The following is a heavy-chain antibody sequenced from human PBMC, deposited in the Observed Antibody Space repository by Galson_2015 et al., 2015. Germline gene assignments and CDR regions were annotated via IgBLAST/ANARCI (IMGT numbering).Heavy chain of an antibody. CDR1: GFTFTSSA. V-gene: IGHV1-58*01. Sequence: SVKVSCKASGFTFTSSAVQWVRQARGQRLEWIGWIVVGSGNTNYAQKFQERVTITRDMSTSTAYMELSSLRSEDTAVYYCAADQVAPSWYPLVHYYGMDVWGQGTTVTVSS. CDR2: IVVGSGNT. J-gene: IGHJ6*02. CDR3: AADQVAPSWYPLVHYYGMDV. D-gene: IGHD6-13*01.